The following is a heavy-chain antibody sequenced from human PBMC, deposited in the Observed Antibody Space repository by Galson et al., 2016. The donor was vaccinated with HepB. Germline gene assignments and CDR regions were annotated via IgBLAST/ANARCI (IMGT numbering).Heavy chain of an antibody. CDR2: ISYDGSAE. D-gene: IGHD2-21*01. Sequence: SLRLSCAASGFTLTNYGMHWVRQAPGKGLEWVAMISYDGSAESNADSVKGRFTISRDNSENTMYLQMSSLRTEDTAVYYCAKDLWINKWTNYFDYWGQGTLVTVSS. CDR3: AKDLWINKWTNYFDY. CDR1: GFTLTNYG. V-gene: IGHV3-30*18. J-gene: IGHJ4*02.